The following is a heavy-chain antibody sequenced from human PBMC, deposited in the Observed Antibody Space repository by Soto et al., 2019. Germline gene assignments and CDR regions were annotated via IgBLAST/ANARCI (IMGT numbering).Heavy chain of an antibody. CDR1: GYTFTSYD. D-gene: IGHD5-18*01. Sequence: ASVKVSCKASGYTFTSYDINWVRQATGQGLEWMGWMNPNSGNTGYAQKFQGRVTMTRNTSISTAYMELSSLRSEDTAVYYCARGLDTAMVTHYYYYMDVWGKGTTVTVSS. J-gene: IGHJ6*03. CDR2: MNPNSGNT. V-gene: IGHV1-8*01. CDR3: ARGLDTAMVTHYYYYMDV.